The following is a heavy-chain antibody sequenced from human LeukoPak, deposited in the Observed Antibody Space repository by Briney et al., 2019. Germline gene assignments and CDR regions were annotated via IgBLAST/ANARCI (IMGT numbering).Heavy chain of an antibody. D-gene: IGHD3-22*01. CDR1: GGSSSTYY. V-gene: IGHV4-59*01. CDR3: ARDKKDYYDSSGYYYFAFDI. Sequence: SETLSLTCTVTGGSSSTYYWSWIRHPPGKGLEWIGHFYYSGSTNYNPSLRSRVTISVDTSTNQFSLKLSSVTAADTAVYYCARDKKDYYDSSGYYYFAFDIWGQGTMVNVSS. CDR2: FYYSGST. J-gene: IGHJ3*02.